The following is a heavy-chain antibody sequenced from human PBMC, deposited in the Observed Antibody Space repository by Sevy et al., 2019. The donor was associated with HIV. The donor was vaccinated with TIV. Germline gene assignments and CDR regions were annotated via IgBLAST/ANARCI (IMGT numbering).Heavy chain of an antibody. CDR1: GYSINSGYY. V-gene: IGHV4-38-2*01. Sequence: SETLSLTCAVSGYSINSGYYWGRIRQPPGKGLEWIGNVYHSGSTYYNPSLKSRLTMSADTSKNQFSLKLSSVTAADTAVYYCARWYGVNSAFDIWGQGTMVTVSS. D-gene: IGHD4-17*01. CDR2: VYHSGST. CDR3: ARWYGVNSAFDI. J-gene: IGHJ3*02.